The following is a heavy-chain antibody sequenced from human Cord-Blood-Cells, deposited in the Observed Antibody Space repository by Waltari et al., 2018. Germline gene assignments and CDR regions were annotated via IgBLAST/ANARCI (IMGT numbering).Heavy chain of an antibody. V-gene: IGHV3-23*01. CDR1: GFTFSSYA. D-gene: IGHD7-27*01. J-gene: IGHJ5*02. Sequence: EVQLLESGGGLVQPGGSLRLSCAASGFTFSSYAMSWVRQAPGKGLEWVSAIRGRGGSTYYADSGKVRFTISRDNSKNTLYLQMNSLRAEDTAVYYCAKNSGDLGWFDPWGQGTLVTVSS. CDR2: IRGRGGST. CDR3: AKNSGDLGWFDP.